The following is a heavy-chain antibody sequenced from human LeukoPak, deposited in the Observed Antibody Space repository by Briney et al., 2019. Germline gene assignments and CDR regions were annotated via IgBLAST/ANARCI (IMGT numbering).Heavy chain of an antibody. CDR1: GFTFSSYS. V-gene: IGHV3-21*01. J-gene: IGHJ4*02. CDR3: ATSGRYSSGHYFDY. Sequence: GGSLRLSCAASGFTFSSYSTNWVRQAPGKGLEWVSSISSSSSYIYYADSVKGRFTISRDNAKNSLYLQMNSLRAEDTAVYYCATSGRYSSGHYFDYWGQGTLVTVSS. CDR2: ISSSSSYI. D-gene: IGHD6-19*01.